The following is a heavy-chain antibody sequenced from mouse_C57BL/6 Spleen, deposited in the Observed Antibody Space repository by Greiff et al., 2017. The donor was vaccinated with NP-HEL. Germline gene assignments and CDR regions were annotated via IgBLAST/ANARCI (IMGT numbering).Heavy chain of an antibody. CDR2: IDPSDSET. J-gene: IGHJ2*01. D-gene: IGHD1-1*01. CDR3: ARRDYGSSSLDY. V-gene: IGHV1-52*01. Sequence: QVQLQQPGAELVRSGSSVKLSCKASGYTFTSYWMHWVKPRPIQGLEWIGNIDPSDSETHYNQKFKDKGTLTVDKSSSTADLQISSLTSEDCAVFYCARRDYGSSSLDYWGQGTTLTDSS. CDR1: GYTFTSYW.